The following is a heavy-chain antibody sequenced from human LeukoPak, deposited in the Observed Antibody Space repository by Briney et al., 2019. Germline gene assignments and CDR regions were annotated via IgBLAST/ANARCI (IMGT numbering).Heavy chain of an antibody. CDR1: GGSISSSYYY. J-gene: IGHJ4*02. Sequence: SETLSLTCTVSGGSISSSYYYWSWIRQPPGKGLEWIGEINHSGTTKHNPSLKSRVNISVDTSKSQFSLKLSSVTAADTAVYYCARTPPPGATAYGVVDYWGQGTLVTVSS. CDR2: INHSGTT. CDR3: ARTPPPGATAYGVVDY. D-gene: IGHD3-16*01. V-gene: IGHV4-39*01.